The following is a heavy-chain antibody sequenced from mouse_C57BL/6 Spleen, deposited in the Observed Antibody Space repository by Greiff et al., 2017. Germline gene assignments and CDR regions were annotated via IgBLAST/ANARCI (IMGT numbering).Heavy chain of an antibody. J-gene: IGHJ3*01. Sequence: EVKLMESEGGLVQPGSSMKLSCTASGFTFSDYYMAWVRQVPEKGLEWVANINSDGSSTYYLDSLKGRFIISRDNAKNILYLQMSSLKSEDTATYYCARDDDGYYPFAYWGQGTLVTVSA. D-gene: IGHD2-3*01. CDR2: INSDGSST. CDR1: GFTFSDYY. CDR3: ARDDDGYYPFAY. V-gene: IGHV5-16*01.